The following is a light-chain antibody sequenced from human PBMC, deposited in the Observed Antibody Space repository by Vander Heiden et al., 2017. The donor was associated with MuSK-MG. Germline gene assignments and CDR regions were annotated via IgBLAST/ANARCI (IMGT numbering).Light chain of an antibody. CDR2: AAS. V-gene: IGKV1-39*01. CDR3: QQSDSTPIT. Sequence: DIQMTQSPSSLSASVGDRVTITCRASQSISSYLNWYQQKPGKAPKLLIYAASSWQSGVPSRFSGSGSGTDFTLTISRLQPEDFATYYCQQSDSTPITFGRGTKVDIK. J-gene: IGKJ4*01. CDR1: QSISSY.